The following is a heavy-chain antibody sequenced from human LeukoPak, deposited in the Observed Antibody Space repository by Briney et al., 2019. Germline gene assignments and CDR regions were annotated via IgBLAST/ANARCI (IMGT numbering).Heavy chain of an antibody. CDR2: IYSGGST. Sequence: GGSLRLSCADSGFTVSSNYMSWVRQAPGKGLEWVSVIYSGGSTYYADSVKGRFTISRDNSKNTLYLQMNSLRAEDTAVYYFARYGSSYGPFEYWGQGTLVTVSS. D-gene: IGHD5-18*01. CDR1: GFTVSSNY. J-gene: IGHJ4*02. CDR3: ARYGSSYGPFEY. V-gene: IGHV3-53*01.